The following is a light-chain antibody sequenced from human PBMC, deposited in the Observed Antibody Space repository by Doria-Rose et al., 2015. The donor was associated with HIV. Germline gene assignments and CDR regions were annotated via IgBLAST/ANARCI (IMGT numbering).Light chain of an antibody. V-gene: IGKV1-33*01. CDR2: GAS. CDR3: QQYHSVPLT. J-gene: IGKJ4*01. Sequence: SSLSASVGDRVTITCQASQDIRNFLNWYQQKPGTAPKVLIFGASNLQPGVPSKFSGSGSGTEFTLTISSLQPEDVATYYCQQYHSVPLTFGGGTKV. CDR1: QDIRNF.